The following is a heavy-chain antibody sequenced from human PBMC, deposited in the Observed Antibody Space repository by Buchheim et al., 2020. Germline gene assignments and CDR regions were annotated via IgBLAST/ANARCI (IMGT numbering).Heavy chain of an antibody. D-gene: IGHD3-22*01. CDR1: GFTFSSYS. V-gene: IGHV3-48*02. J-gene: IGHJ5*02. CDR2: ISSSSSTI. Sequence: VQLVESGGGLVQPGGSLRLSCAASGFTFSSYSMNWVRQAPGKGLEWVSYISSSSSTIYYADSVKGRFTISRDNAKNSLYPQMNSLRDEDTAVYYCARVRDSSGYPGGFDPWGQGTL. CDR3: ARVRDSSGYPGGFDP.